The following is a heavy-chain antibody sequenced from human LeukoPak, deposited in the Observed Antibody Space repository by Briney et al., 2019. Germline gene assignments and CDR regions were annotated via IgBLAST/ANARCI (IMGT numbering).Heavy chain of an antibody. D-gene: IGHD6-13*01. Sequence: PSETLSLTCTASGGSISSSSYYWGWIRQPPGKGLEWIGSIYYSGSTYYNPSLKSRVTISVDTSKNQFSLKLSSVTAADTAVYYCARLRNFIAAAGFDYWGQGTLVTVSS. J-gene: IGHJ4*02. CDR3: ARLRNFIAAAGFDY. CDR2: IYYSGST. V-gene: IGHV4-39*01. CDR1: GGSISSSSYY.